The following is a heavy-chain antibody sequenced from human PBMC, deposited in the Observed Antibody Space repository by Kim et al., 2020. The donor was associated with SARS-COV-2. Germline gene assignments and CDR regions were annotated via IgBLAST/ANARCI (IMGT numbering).Heavy chain of an antibody. V-gene: IGHV3-23*01. CDR1: GFTFSSYA. CDR3: AKSWVGDSLYTSDAFDI. CDR2: ISGSGGGT. Sequence: GGSLRLSCAASGFTFSSYAMSWVRQAPGKGLEWVSAISGSGGGTYYADSVKGRFTISRDNSKNTLYLQMNSLRAEDTAVYYCAKSWVGDSLYTSDAFDIWGQGTMVTVSS. J-gene: IGHJ3*02. D-gene: IGHD5-18*01.